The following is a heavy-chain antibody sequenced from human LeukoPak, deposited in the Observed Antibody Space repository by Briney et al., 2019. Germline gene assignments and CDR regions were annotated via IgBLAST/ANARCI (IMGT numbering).Heavy chain of an antibody. J-gene: IGHJ4*02. CDR1: GLTFTNYS. Sequence: PGGSLRLSCAASGLTFTNYSMNWVRQAPGMGLEWVSSISRSSRYIDYADSVKGRFTISKDNAKNSLYLQMNSLRAEDTAVYYCARTRNLGYCSSNSCPNFDYWGQGTLVTVSS. V-gene: IGHV3-21*01. CDR2: ISRSSRYI. CDR3: ARTRNLGYCSSNSCPNFDY. D-gene: IGHD2-2*01.